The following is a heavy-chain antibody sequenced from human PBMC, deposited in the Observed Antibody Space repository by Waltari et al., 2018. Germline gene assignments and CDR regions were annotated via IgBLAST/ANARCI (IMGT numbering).Heavy chain of an antibody. CDR1: GFTFSSYW. CDR2: IKQDGSEK. D-gene: IGHD3-10*01. J-gene: IGHJ4*02. CDR3: ARDEKYYGSGSLDY. V-gene: IGHV3-7*01. Sequence: EVQLVESGGGLVQPGGSLRLSCAASGFTFSSYWMSWVRQAPGKGLEWVANIKQDGSEKYYVDSVKGRFTISRDNAKNPLYLQMNSLRAEDTAVYYCARDEKYYGSGSLDYWGQGTLVTVSS.